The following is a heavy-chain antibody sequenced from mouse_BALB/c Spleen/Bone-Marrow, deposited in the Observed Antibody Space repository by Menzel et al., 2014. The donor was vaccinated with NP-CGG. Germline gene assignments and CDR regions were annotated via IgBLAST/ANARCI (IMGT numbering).Heavy chain of an antibody. Sequence: ESAAGLARPGASVKLSCKASGYIFTSYTIQWIKQRPGQGLEWIGYINPSIGYTEYNQKFKDKTTLTADTSSSTTYMQLSSLTSEDSAVYYCAREGTYYAYFDYWGQGTTLTVSS. D-gene: IGHD1-1*01. CDR3: AREGTYYAYFDY. V-gene: IGHV1-4*02. CDR1: GYIFTSYT. J-gene: IGHJ2*01. CDR2: INPSIGYT.